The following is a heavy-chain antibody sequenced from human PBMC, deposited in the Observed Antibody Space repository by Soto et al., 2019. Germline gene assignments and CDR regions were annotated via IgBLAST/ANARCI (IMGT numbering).Heavy chain of an antibody. D-gene: IGHD5-18*01. J-gene: IGHJ4*02. CDR2: IYWDDDK. CDR3: AHRGYMYGNWDHGYFDY. Sequence: QITLKESGPTRVKPTQTLALTCTFSGFSLTTSGVGVAWIRKTPGKALEWLAVIYWDDDKRYSPSLMSRLTLTKDTSKTQVVLTMDNMDPVDTGTYFCAHRGYMYGNWDHGYFDYWGQGTLVTVSS. CDR1: GFSLTTSGVG. V-gene: IGHV2-5*02.